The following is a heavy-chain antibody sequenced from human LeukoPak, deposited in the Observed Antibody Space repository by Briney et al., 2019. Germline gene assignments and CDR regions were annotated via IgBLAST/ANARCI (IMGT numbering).Heavy chain of an antibody. CDR1: GGSISGSSYY. CDR3: ARRYFDL. V-gene: IGHV4-39*07. J-gene: IGHJ2*01. Sequence: PSETLSLTCTVSGGSISGSSYYWGWIRQPPGKGLEWIGEINHSGSTNYNPSLKSRVTISVDTSKNQFSLKLSSVTAADTAVYYCARRYFDLWGRGTLVTVSS. CDR2: INHSGST.